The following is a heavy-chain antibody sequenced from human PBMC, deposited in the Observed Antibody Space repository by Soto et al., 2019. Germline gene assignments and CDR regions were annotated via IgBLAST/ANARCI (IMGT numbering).Heavy chain of an antibody. CDR3: ARVNTTLVDHFDC. J-gene: IGHJ4*02. CDR2: MHRGGTT. CDR1: GFSVSATS. Sequence: GGSLRLSCVVSGFSVSATSIFWVRQATGKGLEWVSLMHRGGTTDNADSVKGRFTTSRDKSKNTLYLHMNGLRVEDTAVYYCARVNTTLVDHFDCWGQGTLVTVS. D-gene: IGHD5-18*01. V-gene: IGHV3-53*01.